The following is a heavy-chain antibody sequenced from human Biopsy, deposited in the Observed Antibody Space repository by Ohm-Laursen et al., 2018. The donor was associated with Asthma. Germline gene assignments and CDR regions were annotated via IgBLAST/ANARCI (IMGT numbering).Heavy chain of an antibody. CDR3: ARCQVGYSSGWSLLLKKIYYSGMDV. V-gene: IGHV1-69*01. J-gene: IGHJ6*02. D-gene: IGHD6-19*01. CDR1: GGTFSNFA. Sequence: SSVKVSCKAPGGTFSNFAISWVRQAPGQGLGWLGGIMTVFGATNYAQKFQGRVTITADESTSTAYMEVTSLRSEDTAIYYCARCQVGYSSGWSLLLKKIYYSGMDVWGQGTAVTVSS. CDR2: IMTVFGAT.